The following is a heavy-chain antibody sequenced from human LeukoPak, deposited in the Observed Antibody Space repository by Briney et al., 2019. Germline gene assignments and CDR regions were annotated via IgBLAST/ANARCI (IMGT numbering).Heavy chain of an antibody. J-gene: IGHJ4*02. D-gene: IGHD6-19*01. CDR3: ARQGTSSGWYFYYFDC. Sequence: SETLSLTCTVSGGSISSYYWGWIRQPPGKGLEWIGSIYYSGSTYYNPSLKSRVTISVDTSKNQFSLKLSSVTAADTAVYYCARQGTSSGWYFYYFDCWGQGTLVTVSS. CDR1: GGSISSYY. CDR2: IYYSGST. V-gene: IGHV4-39*01.